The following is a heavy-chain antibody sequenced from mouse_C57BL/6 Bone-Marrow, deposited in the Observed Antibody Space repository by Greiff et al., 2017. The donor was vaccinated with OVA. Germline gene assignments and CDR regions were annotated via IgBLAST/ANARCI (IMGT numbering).Heavy chain of an antibody. D-gene: IGHD1-2*01. CDR2: IDPSDSET. J-gene: IGHJ4*01. Sequence: QVQLQQPGAELVRPGSSVKLSCKASGYTFTSYWMHWVKQRPIQGLEWIGNIDPSDSETHYNQKFKDKATLTVDKSSSTAYMQLSSLTSEDSAVYYCARCHYYGYYYAMDYWGQGTSVTVSS. V-gene: IGHV1-52*01. CDR3: ARCHYYGYYYAMDY. CDR1: GYTFTSYW.